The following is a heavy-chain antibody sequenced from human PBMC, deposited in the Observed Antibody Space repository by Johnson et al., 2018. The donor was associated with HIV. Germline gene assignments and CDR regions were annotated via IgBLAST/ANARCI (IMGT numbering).Heavy chain of an antibody. V-gene: IGHV3-49*04. J-gene: IGHJ3*02. D-gene: IGHD6-19*01. CDR1: RFTPGDYA. Sequence: QLVESRGGLVQPGRSLRLSCSTSRFTPGDYAMNWVRQAPGTGLEWVGFIRSKAYGGTTHYAASVKGRFTISRDDSKSIAYLQMNSLKTEDTAVYYCTRDFSSGWYSARVAFDIWGQGTRVTVSS. CDR3: TRDFSSGWYSARVAFDI. CDR2: IRSKAYGGTT.